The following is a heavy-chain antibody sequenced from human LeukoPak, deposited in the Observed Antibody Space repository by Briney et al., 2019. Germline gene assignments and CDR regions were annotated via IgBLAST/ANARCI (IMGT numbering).Heavy chain of an antibody. Sequence: ASVKVSCKASGYSFTSYDINWVRQAPGQGFEWVGWMNPNSGNTGHAQEFQGRVTMTRDTSMSTAYMELSSLRYEDTAVYYGAKGRGYDRTGYLYYFDFWGQGTLVTVSS. V-gene: IGHV1-8*01. J-gene: IGHJ4*02. D-gene: IGHD3-22*01. CDR1: GYSFTSYD. CDR3: AKGRGYDRTGYLYYFDF. CDR2: MNPNSGNT.